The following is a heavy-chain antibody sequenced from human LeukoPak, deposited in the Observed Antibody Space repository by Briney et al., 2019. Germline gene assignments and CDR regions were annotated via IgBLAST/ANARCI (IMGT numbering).Heavy chain of an antibody. CDR1: GFTFSSYA. Sequence: GGSLRLSCAASGFTFSSYAMSWVRQAPGKGLEWVSAISGSGGSTYYADSVKGRFTISRDNSKNTLYLQMNSLRAEDTAVYYCSQKGVYDYDSSGRLVSYLGFWGQRPLVNV. V-gene: IGHV3-23*01. D-gene: IGHD3-22*01. CDR3: SQKGVYDYDSSGRLVSYLGF. J-gene: IGHJ4*02. CDR2: ISGSGGST.